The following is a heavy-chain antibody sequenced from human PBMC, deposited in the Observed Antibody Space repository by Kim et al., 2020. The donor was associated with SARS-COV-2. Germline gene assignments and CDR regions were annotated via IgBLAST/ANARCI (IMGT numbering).Heavy chain of an antibody. J-gene: IGHJ4*02. Sequence: YARKFQDRLTITADRSTSTVDMELTSLRSDDTAVYYCAREVDYHDNSPFDFWGQGTRVTVSS. CDR3: AREVDYHDNSPFDF. V-gene: IGHV1-69*04. D-gene: IGHD3-22*01.